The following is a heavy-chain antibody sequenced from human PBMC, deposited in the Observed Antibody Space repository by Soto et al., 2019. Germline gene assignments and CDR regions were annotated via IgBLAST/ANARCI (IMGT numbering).Heavy chain of an antibody. Sequence: GGSLRLSCAASGFTFSSYAMSWVRQAPGKGLEWVSAISGSGGSTYYADSVKGRFTISRDNSKNTLYLQMNSLRAEDTAVYYCAKADYDFWSGYLELDYWGQGTLVTVSS. CDR3: AKADYDFWSGYLELDY. V-gene: IGHV3-23*01. J-gene: IGHJ4*02. CDR2: ISGSGGST. CDR1: GFTFSSYA. D-gene: IGHD3-3*01.